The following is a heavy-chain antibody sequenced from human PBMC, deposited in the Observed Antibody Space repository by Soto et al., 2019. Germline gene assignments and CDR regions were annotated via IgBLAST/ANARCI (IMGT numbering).Heavy chain of an antibody. CDR3: ARVRSPFYYDSSGYSPDFDY. D-gene: IGHD3-22*01. Sequence: PGGSLKLSCAASGFTFSSYGMNWVRQAPGKGLEWVSSISSSSSYIYYADSVKGRFTISRDNAKNSLYLQMNSLRAEDTAVYYCARVRSPFYYDSSGYSPDFDYWGQGTLVTVSS. V-gene: IGHV3-21*01. CDR2: ISSSSSYI. J-gene: IGHJ4*02. CDR1: GFTFSSYG.